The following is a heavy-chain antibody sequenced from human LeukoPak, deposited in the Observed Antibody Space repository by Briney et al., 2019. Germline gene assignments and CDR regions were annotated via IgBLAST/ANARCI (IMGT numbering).Heavy chain of an antibody. CDR3: ARDRELLDFDY. Sequence: AETLSLTCIVSGDSITSDNCWGWIRQPPGKGLEWIGSIYYSGSTNYNPSLKSRVTISVDTSKNQFSLKLSSVTAADTAVYYCARDRELLDFDYWGQGTLVTVSS. V-gene: IGHV4-38-2*02. J-gene: IGHJ4*02. CDR2: IYYSGST. CDR1: GDSITSDNC. D-gene: IGHD1-26*01.